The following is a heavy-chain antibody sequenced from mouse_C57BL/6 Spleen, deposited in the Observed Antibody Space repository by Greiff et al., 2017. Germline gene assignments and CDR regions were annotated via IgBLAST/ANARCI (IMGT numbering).Heavy chain of an antibody. CDR1: GYSITSGYY. D-gene: IGHD2-4*01. Sequence: EVQLQQSGPGLVKPSQSLSLTCSVTGYSITSGYYWNWIRQFPGNKLEWMGYISYDGSNNYNPSLKNRSSITRDTSKNQFFLKLNSVTTEDTATYYCAREDYDYDRVDYGGQGTTLTVSS. J-gene: IGHJ2*01. CDR3: AREDYDYDRVDY. CDR2: ISYDGSN. V-gene: IGHV3-6*01.